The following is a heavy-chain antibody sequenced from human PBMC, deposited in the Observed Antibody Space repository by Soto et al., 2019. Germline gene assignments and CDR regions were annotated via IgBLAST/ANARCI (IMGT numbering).Heavy chain of an antibody. Sequence: QVQLQESGPGLVKPSETLSLTCTVSGGSIDTYYWSWIRQPPGKGLEYIGYISHAGTTDSNPSLKSRVTLSIDTSKNQFSLNLSSVTASDTASYYCARLIRGAAAAFDSGGQGSLVTVSS. CDR2: ISHAGTT. D-gene: IGHD6-25*01. J-gene: IGHJ4*02. CDR3: ARLIRGAAAAFDS. V-gene: IGHV4-59*08. CDR1: GGSIDTYY.